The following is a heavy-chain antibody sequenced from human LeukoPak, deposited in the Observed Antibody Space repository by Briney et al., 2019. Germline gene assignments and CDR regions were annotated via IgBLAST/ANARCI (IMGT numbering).Heavy chain of an antibody. D-gene: IGHD3-16*01. J-gene: IGHJ4*02. CDR3: ARVEDRGSWLVY. Sequence: SETLSLTCSVPGGLNSPNYRRWIRQPPGKGLEWIGNIFYSGRNNYNPPLRSRVTMSVDTSKNQFSLKLSSVTAADTAVYYCARVEDRGSWLVYWGQGTLVTVSS. CDR1: GGLNSPNY. CDR2: IFYSGRN. V-gene: IGHV4-59*01.